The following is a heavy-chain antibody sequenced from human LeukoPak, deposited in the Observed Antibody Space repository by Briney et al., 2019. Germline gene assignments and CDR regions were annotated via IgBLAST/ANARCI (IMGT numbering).Heavy chain of an antibody. J-gene: IGHJ4*02. CDR3: ARNFSGNYFDY. V-gene: IGHV4-38-2*01. CDR1: GNPISNTYY. CDR2: IYNSGST. Sequence: SETLSLTCAVSGNPISNTYYWGWIRQPPGKELEWIGSIYNSGSTHYNPSLKSRVTISVDTSKNQFSLKLSSVTAADTAVYYCARNFSGNYFDYWGQGTLVTVSS. D-gene: IGHD1-26*01.